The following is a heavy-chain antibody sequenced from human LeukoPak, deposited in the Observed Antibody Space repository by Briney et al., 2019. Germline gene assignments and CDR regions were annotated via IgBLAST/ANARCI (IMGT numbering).Heavy chain of an antibody. D-gene: IGHD2-2*01. CDR1: GGTFSSYA. CDR2: IIPILGIA. J-gene: IGHJ4*02. V-gene: IGHV1-69*04. CDR3: ASGRYCISSTCSNAGDYFDY. Sequence: SVKVSCKASGGTFSSYAISWVRQAPGQGLEWMGRIIPILGIANYAQKFQGRVTITADKSTSTAYMELSSLRSEDTAVYYCASGRYCISSTCSNAGDYFDYWGQGTLVTVSS.